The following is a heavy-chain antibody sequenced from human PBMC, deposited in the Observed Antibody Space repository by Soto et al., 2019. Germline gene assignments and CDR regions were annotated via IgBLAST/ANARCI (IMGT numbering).Heavy chain of an antibody. Sequence: PGGSLRLSCAASGFTFSSYGMHWVRQAPGKGLEWVAVIWYDGSNKYYADSVKGRFTISRHNSKNTLYLQMNSLRAEDTAVYYCASIAVAGTSLRPMQFDYWGQGTLVTVSS. CDR3: ASIAVAGTSLRPMQFDY. CDR1: GFTFSSYG. CDR2: IWYDGSNK. V-gene: IGHV3-33*01. J-gene: IGHJ4*02. D-gene: IGHD6-19*01.